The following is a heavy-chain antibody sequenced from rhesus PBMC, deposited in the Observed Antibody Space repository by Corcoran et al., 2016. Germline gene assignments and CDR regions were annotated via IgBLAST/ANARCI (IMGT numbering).Heavy chain of an antibody. CDR3: ARRFSGRVDD. J-gene: IGHJ5-1*01. V-gene: IGHV4-93*02. Sequence: QVQLQESGPAVVKPSATLSLTCAVSGGPIPSITCWCSLRQSPGKGLEFIGVIYGSDGSTEYNPSLKSRVTISIDTSKNQFSLNLTSVTAADTAVYYCARRFSGRVDDWGLGVLVTVSS. D-gene: IGHD3-16*01. CDR1: GGPIPSITC. CDR2: IYGSDGST.